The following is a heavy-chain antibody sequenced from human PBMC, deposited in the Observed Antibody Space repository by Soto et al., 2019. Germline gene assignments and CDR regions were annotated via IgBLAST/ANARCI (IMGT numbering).Heavy chain of an antibody. D-gene: IGHD6-19*01. CDR3: ASPQQWDDAFDI. CDR2: MNPNSGNT. Sequence: QVPLVQSGAEVKKPGASVKVSCKASGYTFTSYDINWVRQATGQGLEWMGWMNPNSGNTGYAQKFQGRVTMTRNTSISTAYMELSSLRSEDTAVYYCASPQQWDDAFDIWGQGTMVTVSS. J-gene: IGHJ3*02. CDR1: GYTFTSYD. V-gene: IGHV1-8*01.